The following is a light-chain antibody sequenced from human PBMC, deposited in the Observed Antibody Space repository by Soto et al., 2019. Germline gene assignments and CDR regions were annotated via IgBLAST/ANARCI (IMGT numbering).Light chain of an antibody. V-gene: IGLV2-8*01. J-gene: IGLJ3*02. CDR1: GSDIGADNF. Sequence: QSALAQPPSASGSPGQSVTISCTGSGSDIGADNFVSWYQQHPGKAPKLMIFGVTERPSGVPDRFSGSKSGSTASLTVSGLQADDEAVYYCYSYAGRNIWVFGGGTKLTVL. CDR3: YSYAGRNIWV. CDR2: GVT.